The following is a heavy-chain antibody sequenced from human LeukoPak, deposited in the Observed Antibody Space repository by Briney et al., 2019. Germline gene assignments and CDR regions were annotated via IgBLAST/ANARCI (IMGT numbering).Heavy chain of an antibody. CDR2: INQDGSEK. CDR1: GCMFSSYW. J-gene: IGHJ4*02. D-gene: IGHD2-2*01. V-gene: IGHV3-7*01. CDR3: ARDGPAAGLYFDY. Sequence: GGSLRLSCAAYGCMFSSYWMNWVRQAPGKGLEWVTSINQDGSEKYYVDSVKGRFTISRDNAKNSLFLQMNSLRAEDTALYYCARDGPAAGLYFDYWGQGTLVTVSS.